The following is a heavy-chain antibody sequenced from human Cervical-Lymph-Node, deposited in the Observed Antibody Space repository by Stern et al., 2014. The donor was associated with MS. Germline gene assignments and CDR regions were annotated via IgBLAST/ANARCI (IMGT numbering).Heavy chain of an antibody. V-gene: IGHV3-30*03. Sequence: QLQLQESGGGVVQPGRSLRLSCAASGFSFSSYGMHWVRQAPGKGLEWVAVISYDGSNQYYADSVKGRLTISRDNSKNTLYLQMDSLRAEDTGVYYCARDRGMIVVVTYSFENWGQGTLVTVSS. CDR3: ARDRGMIVVVTYSFEN. D-gene: IGHD3-22*01. J-gene: IGHJ4*02. CDR2: ISYDGSNQ. CDR1: GFSFSSYG.